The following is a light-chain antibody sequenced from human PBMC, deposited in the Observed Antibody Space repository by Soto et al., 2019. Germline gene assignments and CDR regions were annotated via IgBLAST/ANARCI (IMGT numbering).Light chain of an antibody. CDR1: QSVTSSY. CDR2: GAS. CDR3: QHYGSSPRMYT. Sequence: EIVLTQSPGTLSLSPGERATLSCRASQSVTSSYLAWYQQKPGQAPRLLIYGASSRATGIPDRFSGSGSGTGFTLTISRLEPDDFAVYYCQHYGSSPRMYTFGQGTKLEIK. J-gene: IGKJ2*01. V-gene: IGKV3-20*01.